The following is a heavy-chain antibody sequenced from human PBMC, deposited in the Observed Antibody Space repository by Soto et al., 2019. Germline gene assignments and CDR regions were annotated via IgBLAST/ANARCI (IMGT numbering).Heavy chain of an antibody. CDR2: IYYSGST. CDR3: ARGATKVRFLECLPDPDDY. CDR1: GGSISSSSYY. V-gene: IGHV4-39*01. Sequence: SETLSLTCTVSGGSISSSSYYWGWIRQPPGKGLEWIGSIYYSGSTYYNPSLKSRVTISVDTSKNQFSLKLSSVTAADTAVYYCARGATKVRFLECLPDPDDYWGQGTLVPVSS. D-gene: IGHD3-3*01. J-gene: IGHJ4*02.